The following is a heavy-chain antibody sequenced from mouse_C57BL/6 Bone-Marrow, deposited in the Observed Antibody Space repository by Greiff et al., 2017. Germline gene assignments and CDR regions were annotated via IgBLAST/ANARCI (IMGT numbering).Heavy chain of an antibody. V-gene: IGHV5-6*02. D-gene: IGHD1-1*01. CDR1: GFTFSSYG. CDR3: ARHYYYGSPWFAY. Sequence: DVMLVESGGDLVKPGGSLKLSCAASGFTFSSYGMSWVRQTPDTRLEWVATISSGGSYTYYPDSVKGRFTISRDNAKNTLYLQMSSLKSEDTAMYYCARHYYYGSPWFAYWGQGTLVTVSA. J-gene: IGHJ3*01. CDR2: ISSGGSYT.